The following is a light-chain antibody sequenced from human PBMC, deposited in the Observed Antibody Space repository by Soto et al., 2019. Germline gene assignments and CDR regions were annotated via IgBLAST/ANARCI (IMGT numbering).Light chain of an antibody. CDR1: QSVSSY. Sequence: EIVFTQAPGTLSLSPGERATLSCRASQSVSSYLAWYQQKPGQAPRLLMYEASNRATGIPARFSGGGSGTDFTLTINRLEPEDFAVYYCQQYGSSLRTFGQVTKVDIK. CDR2: EAS. V-gene: IGKV3-20*01. CDR3: QQYGSSLRT. J-gene: IGKJ1*01.